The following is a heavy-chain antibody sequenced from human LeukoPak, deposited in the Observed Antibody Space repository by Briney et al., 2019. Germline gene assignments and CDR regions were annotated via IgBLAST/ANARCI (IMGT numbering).Heavy chain of an antibody. CDR1: GFTFSTYA. CDR2: ISSSSSYI. Sequence: PGGSLRLSCAASGFTFSTYAVNWVRQAPGKGLEWVSSISSSSSYIYYADSVKGRFTISRDNAKNSLYLQMNSLRAEDTAVYYCARVVEWLFLTSDAFDIWGQGTMVTVSS. V-gene: IGHV3-21*01. D-gene: IGHD3-3*01. J-gene: IGHJ3*02. CDR3: ARVVEWLFLTSDAFDI.